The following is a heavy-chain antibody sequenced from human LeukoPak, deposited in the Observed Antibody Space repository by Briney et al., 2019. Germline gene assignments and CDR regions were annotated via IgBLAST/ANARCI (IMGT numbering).Heavy chain of an antibody. D-gene: IGHD3-22*01. J-gene: IGHJ4*02. CDR1: GYTFTNYG. V-gene: IGHV1-18*01. CDR2: ISAYNGNT. Sequence: SVKVSCKASGYTFTNYGISWVRQAPGQGLEWMGWISAYNGNTNYAQKFQGRVTMTTDTSTSIAYMELRSLRSDDTAVYYCARGVRRYDSSGYGDYWGQGTLVTVSS. CDR3: ARGVRRYDSSGYGDY.